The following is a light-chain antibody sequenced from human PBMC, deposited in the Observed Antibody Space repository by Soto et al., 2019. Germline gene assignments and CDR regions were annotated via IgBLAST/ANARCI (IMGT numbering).Light chain of an antibody. Sequence: DIQMTQSPSSLSASVGDRVTITCRASQSISSYLNWYQQKPGKAPKLLIYGASSLQSGVPSRFSGSGSGTDFTPTISRLQPEDFAPYYCQQSYSSPSTFGQGTKLEIK. CDR1: QSISSY. V-gene: IGKV1-39*01. CDR2: GAS. J-gene: IGKJ2*01. CDR3: QQSYSSPST.